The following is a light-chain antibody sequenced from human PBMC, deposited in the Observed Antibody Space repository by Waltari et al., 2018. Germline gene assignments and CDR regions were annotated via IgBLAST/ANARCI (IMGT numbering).Light chain of an antibody. CDR3: SSYSTSNTYV. V-gene: IGLV2-14*03. J-gene: IGLJ1*01. CDR1: SSHVGGSRY. Sequence: QSALTQPASVSGSPGQSIPLPCTGTSSHVGGSRYVSWYHQHPGKVPKLMLFDVSSRPSGVTNRFSGSKSGNTASLTISGLQADDEADYYCSSYSTSNTYVFGTGTKVTLL. CDR2: DVS.